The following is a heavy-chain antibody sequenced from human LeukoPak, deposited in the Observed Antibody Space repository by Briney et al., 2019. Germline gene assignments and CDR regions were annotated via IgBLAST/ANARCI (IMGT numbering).Heavy chain of an antibody. CDR2: INQDGSEK. CDR1: GFTFSRSW. CDR3: ARELVVGPAEYFQH. J-gene: IGHJ1*01. Sequence: GGSLRLSCVASGFTFSRSWMSWIRQPPGKGPEWLANINQDGSEKYYVDSVKGRFTISRDNARNSLYLQMNSLRAEDTAVYYCARELVVGPAEYFQHWGQGTLVTVSS. V-gene: IGHV3-7*01. D-gene: IGHD2-8*02.